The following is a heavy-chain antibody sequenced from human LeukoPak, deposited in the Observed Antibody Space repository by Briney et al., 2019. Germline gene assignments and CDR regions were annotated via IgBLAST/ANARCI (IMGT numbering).Heavy chain of an antibody. CDR1: GYTFTSYG. Sequence: ASVKVSCKASGYTFTSYGISWVRQAPGQGREWMGWISAYNGNTNYAQKLQGRVTMTTDTSTSTAYMELRSLRSDDTAAYYCARDGLLWFGELAYFDYWGQGTLVTVSS. J-gene: IGHJ4*02. D-gene: IGHD3-10*01. CDR3: ARDGLLWFGELAYFDY. CDR2: ISAYNGNT. V-gene: IGHV1-18*01.